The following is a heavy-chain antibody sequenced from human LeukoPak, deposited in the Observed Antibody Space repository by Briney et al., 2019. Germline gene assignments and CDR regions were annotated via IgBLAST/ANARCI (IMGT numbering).Heavy chain of an antibody. Sequence: KTSETLSLTCTVSGGSISSYYWSWIRQPPGKGLEWIGYIYYSGSTNYNPSLKSRVTISVDTSKNQFSLKLSSVTAADTAVYYCARAVQASVQPRFDPWGQGTLVTVSS. CDR1: GGSISSYY. D-gene: IGHD1-1*01. J-gene: IGHJ5*02. CDR3: ARAVQASVQPRFDP. V-gene: IGHV4-59*08. CDR2: IYYSGST.